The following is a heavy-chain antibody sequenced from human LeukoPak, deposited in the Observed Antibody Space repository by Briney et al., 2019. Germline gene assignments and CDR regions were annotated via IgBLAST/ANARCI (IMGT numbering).Heavy chain of an antibody. Sequence: AGGSLRLSCAASGFTFSSYWMHWVRQVPGKGLVWVSRINSDGSGTTYADCVNGRFTIYRDNPKNTLYLQMNSLRAEDTAVYYCARETDSSGYYIDYWGQGTLVTVSS. V-gene: IGHV3-74*03. J-gene: IGHJ4*02. D-gene: IGHD3-22*01. CDR1: GFTFSSYW. CDR2: INSDGSGT. CDR3: ARETDSSGYYIDY.